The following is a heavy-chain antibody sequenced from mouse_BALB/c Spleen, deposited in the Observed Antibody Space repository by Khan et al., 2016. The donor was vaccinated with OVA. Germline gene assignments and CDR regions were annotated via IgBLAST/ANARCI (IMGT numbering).Heavy chain of an antibody. D-gene: IGHD3-3*01. CDR1: GFTFSSYW. V-gene: IGHV6-6*02. Sequence: EVKLEVSGGGLVQPGGSMKLSCVASGFTFSSYWMNWVRQSPEKGFEWVAEIRLKSNIYATHYAESVRGRFTISRDDSRGGVYLQMNNLGAEDTGIYYCTRGWDWYFDVWGAGTTVTVSS. J-gene: IGHJ1*01. CDR3: TRGWDWYFDV. CDR2: IRLKSNIYAT.